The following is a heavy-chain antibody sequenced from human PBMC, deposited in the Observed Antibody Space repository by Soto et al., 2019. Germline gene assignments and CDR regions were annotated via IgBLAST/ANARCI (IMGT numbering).Heavy chain of an antibody. Sequence: PSETLSLTCTVSGGSINNGFHYWGWIRQPPGKGLEYIGSQYYSGSTYYNPSLQSRVAIFIDTSKNQFSLKLSSVTAADTAVYFCARGDDFAGNDYFDYWGQGTLVTVSS. CDR1: GGSINNGFHY. CDR3: ARGDDFAGNDYFDY. J-gene: IGHJ4*02. D-gene: IGHD2-21*02. V-gene: IGHV4-39*01. CDR2: QYYSGST.